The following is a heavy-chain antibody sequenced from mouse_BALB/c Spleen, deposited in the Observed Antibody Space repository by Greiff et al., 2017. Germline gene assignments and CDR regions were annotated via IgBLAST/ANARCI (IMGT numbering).Heavy chain of an antibody. Sequence: VQLKESGPELVKPGASMKISCKASGYSFTGYTMNWVKQSHGKNLEWIGLINPYNGGTSYNQKFKGKATLTVDKSSSTAYMELLSLTSEDSAVYYCAKGYDGYSGYAMDYWGQGTSVTVSS. CDR2: INPYNGGT. V-gene: IGHV1-18*01. CDR1: GYSFTGYT. J-gene: IGHJ4*01. D-gene: IGHD2-3*01. CDR3: AKGYDGYSGYAMDY.